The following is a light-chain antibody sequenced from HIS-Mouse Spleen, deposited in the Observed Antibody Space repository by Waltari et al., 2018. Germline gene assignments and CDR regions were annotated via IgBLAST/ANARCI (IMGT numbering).Light chain of an antibody. J-gene: IGLJ1*01. Sequence: QSALTQPRSVSGSPGQSVTISCTGTSSDVGGYNYVPWYQQHPGKAPKLMIYDVSKRPSGVPDRFSGSKSGNTASLTISGLQAEDEADYYCCSYAGSYTGVLGTGTKVTVL. CDR2: DVS. CDR3: CSYAGSYTGV. V-gene: IGLV2-11*01. CDR1: SSDVGGYNY.